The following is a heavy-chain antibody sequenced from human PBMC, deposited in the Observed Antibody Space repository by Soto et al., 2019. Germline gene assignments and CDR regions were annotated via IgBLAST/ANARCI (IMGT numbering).Heavy chain of an antibody. V-gene: IGHV4-31*03. D-gene: IGHD3-10*01. CDR1: GGSVSSGSYY. CDR2: IYYTGNT. J-gene: IGHJ4*02. Sequence: SETLSLTCTVSGGSVSSGSYYWSWIRQHPGRGLEWIGYIYYTGNTYYNPSLKSRLAISVDTSKNQFSLKLTSVTAADTAVYYCARGRITPMVRGINRLPLFDYWGEGTLVTVSS. CDR3: ARGRITPMVRGINRLPLFDY.